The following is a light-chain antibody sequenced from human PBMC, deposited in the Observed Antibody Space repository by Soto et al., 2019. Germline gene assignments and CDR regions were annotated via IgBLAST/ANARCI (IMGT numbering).Light chain of an antibody. CDR2: KSS. Sequence: DIQMTQSPSTLSASVGDRVTITCRASASISSWLAWYQQQPGKAPKLLIYKSSILENGVPSRFRGGGSGTEFTLTISSLQPDDFATYYCQQYGAFGQGTKVEIK. CDR3: QQYGA. J-gene: IGKJ1*01. V-gene: IGKV1-5*03. CDR1: ASISSW.